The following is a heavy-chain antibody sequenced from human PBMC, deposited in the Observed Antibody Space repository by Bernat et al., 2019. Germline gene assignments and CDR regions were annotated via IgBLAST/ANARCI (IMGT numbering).Heavy chain of an antibody. D-gene: IGHD2-2*01. V-gene: IGHV3-11*06. Sequence: QVQLVESGGGLVKPGGSLRLSCAASGFTFSDYYMNWIRQAPGKGLEWISSISSSTYTNYADSVKGRFTISRHNAKNTLFLQMDSVRAEDTAVYYCARSLGGPYQFDHWGQGTLVTVSS. CDR3: ARSLGGPYQFDH. J-gene: IGHJ4*02. CDR2: ISSSTYT. CDR1: GFTFSDYY.